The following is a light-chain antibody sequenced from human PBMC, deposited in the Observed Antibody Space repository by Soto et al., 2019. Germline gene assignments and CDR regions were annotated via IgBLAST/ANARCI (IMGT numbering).Light chain of an antibody. CDR3: QQSYSKRLT. J-gene: IGKJ4*01. Sequence: DIQMTQSPSTLSASVVDRVTITCLASQSISSWLAWYQQKPGKAPKLLIYDASSLESGVPSRFSGSGSGTDFTLTISSLQPEDFATYYCQQSYSKRLTFGGGTKVDIK. CDR1: QSISSW. CDR2: DAS. V-gene: IGKV1-5*01.